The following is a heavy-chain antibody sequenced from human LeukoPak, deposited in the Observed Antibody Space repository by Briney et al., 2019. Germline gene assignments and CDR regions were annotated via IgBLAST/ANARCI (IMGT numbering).Heavy chain of an antibody. V-gene: IGHV3-20*04. D-gene: IGHD6-19*01. CDR2: INWNGGST. Sequence: PGGSLRLSCAASGFTFDDYGMSWVRQAPGKGLEWVSGINWNGGSTGYADSVKGRFTISRDNAKNSLYLQMNSLRAEDTALYYCARERDSGQSDYYYMDVWGKGTTVMISS. CDR1: GFTFDDYG. CDR3: ARERDSGQSDYYYMDV. J-gene: IGHJ6*03.